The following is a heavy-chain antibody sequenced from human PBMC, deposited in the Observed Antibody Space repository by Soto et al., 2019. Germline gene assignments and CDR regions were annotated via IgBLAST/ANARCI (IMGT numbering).Heavy chain of an antibody. J-gene: IGHJ3*02. CDR2: IKQDGSDK. CDR3: ATKGGQGDAFGI. V-gene: IGHV3-7*02. Sequence: EVQLVESGGGLVQPGGSLRLSCAGSGFISRNYWMSWVRQAPGKGLEWVANIKQDGSDKYYVDSVKGRFTISRDNGKNSLYLEMNSLRVEDTAVYYCATKGGQGDAFGIWGQGTVVTVSS. CDR1: GFISRNYW.